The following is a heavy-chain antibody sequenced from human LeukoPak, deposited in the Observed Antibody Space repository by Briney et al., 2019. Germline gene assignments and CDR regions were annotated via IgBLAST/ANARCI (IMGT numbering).Heavy chain of an antibody. Sequence: GGSLRLSCAASGFTFSSYWMSWVRQAPGKGLEWVANIKQDGSEKYYADSVKGRFTISRDNAKNSLYLQMNSLRAEDTAVYYCAKGGFYTSGSPSVDWGQGTLVTVSS. V-gene: IGHV3-7*01. J-gene: IGHJ4*02. D-gene: IGHD3-10*01. CDR3: AKGGFYTSGSPSVD. CDR1: GFTFSSYW. CDR2: IKQDGSEK.